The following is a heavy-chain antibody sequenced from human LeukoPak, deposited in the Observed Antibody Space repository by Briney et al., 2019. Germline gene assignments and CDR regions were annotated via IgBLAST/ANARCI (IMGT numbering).Heavy chain of an antibody. CDR3: ARRGDYYDSSGYYFFDY. D-gene: IGHD3-22*01. CDR1: GGSISSYC. V-gene: IGHV4-59*01. J-gene: IGHJ4*02. CDR2: IYYSGST. Sequence: PSETLSLTCTVSGGSISSYCWSWIRQPPGKGLEWIGYIYYSGSTNYNPSLKSRVTISVDTSKNQSSLKLSSVTAADTAVYYCARRGDYYDSSGYYFFDYWGQGTLVTVSS.